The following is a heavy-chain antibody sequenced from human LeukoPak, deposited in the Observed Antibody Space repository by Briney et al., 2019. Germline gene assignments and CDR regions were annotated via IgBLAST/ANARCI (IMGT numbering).Heavy chain of an antibody. Sequence: SETLSLTCTVSGDSISSYYWSWIRQPPGKGLEWIGYIYNSGGTNYNPSLKSRVTMSVDTSKNHMSLKLSSVTAADTAMYYCARSTMVNTATGWFDPWGQGTLVTVSS. J-gene: IGHJ5*02. CDR1: GDSISSYY. D-gene: IGHD4/OR15-4a*01. V-gene: IGHV4-59*12. CDR3: ARSTMVNTATGWFDP. CDR2: IYNSGGT.